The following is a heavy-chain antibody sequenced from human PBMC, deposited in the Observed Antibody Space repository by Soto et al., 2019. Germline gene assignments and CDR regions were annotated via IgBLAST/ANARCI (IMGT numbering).Heavy chain of an antibody. CDR3: ARPGEDYPDSYGMDV. V-gene: IGHV5-51*01. Sequence: GESLKISCKGSGYSFTSYWIGWVRQMPGKGLEWKGIIYPGDSDTRYSPSFQGQVTISADKSISTAYLQWSSLKASDTAMYYCARPGEDYPDSYGMDVWGQGTTVTVSS. D-gene: IGHD3-16*01. CDR1: GYSFTSYW. CDR2: IYPGDSDT. J-gene: IGHJ6*02.